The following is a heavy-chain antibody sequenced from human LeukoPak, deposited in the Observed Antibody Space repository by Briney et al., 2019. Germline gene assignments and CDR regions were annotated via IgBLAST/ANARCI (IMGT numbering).Heavy chain of an antibody. D-gene: IGHD2-2*01. V-gene: IGHV4-34*01. CDR3: ARTTKYQFKWAGFDP. Sequence: SETLSLTCAVYGGSFSGYYWSWIRQPPGKGLEWIGEINHSGSTNYNPSLKSRVTISVDTSKNQFSLKLSSVTAADTAVYYCARTTKYQFKWAGFDPWGQGTLVTVSS. J-gene: IGHJ5*02. CDR2: INHSGST. CDR1: GGSFSGYY.